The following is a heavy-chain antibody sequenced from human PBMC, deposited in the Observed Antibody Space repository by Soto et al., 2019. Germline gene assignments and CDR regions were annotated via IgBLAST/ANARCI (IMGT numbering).Heavy chain of an antibody. CDR1: GGSISSSSYY. CDR2: IYYSGST. J-gene: IGHJ4*02. CDR3: ARHYSSVYYCDY. Sequence: QLQLQESGPGLVKPSETLSLTCTVSGGSISSSSYYWGWIRQPPGKGLEWIGSIYYSGSTYYNPSLKSRVTISVDTSKNQFSLKLSSVTAADTAVYYCARHYSSVYYCDYWGQGTLVTVSS. D-gene: IGHD6-19*01. V-gene: IGHV4-39*01.